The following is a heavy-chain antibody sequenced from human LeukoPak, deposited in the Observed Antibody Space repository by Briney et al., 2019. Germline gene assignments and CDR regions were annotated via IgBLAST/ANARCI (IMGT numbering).Heavy chain of an antibody. J-gene: IGHJ4*02. CDR3: ARDTYCSGGRCYSRVGY. V-gene: IGHV7-4-1*02. D-gene: IGHD2-15*01. Sequence: VASVKVSCQASGYTFTNYPMNWVRQAPGQGLEWMGWINTNTGNPTYAQGFTERFVFSWDTSVNTAYLQINSLKPEDTAVYFCARDTYCSGGRCYSRVGYWGQGTVVTVSS. CDR2: INTNTGNP. CDR1: GYTFTNYP.